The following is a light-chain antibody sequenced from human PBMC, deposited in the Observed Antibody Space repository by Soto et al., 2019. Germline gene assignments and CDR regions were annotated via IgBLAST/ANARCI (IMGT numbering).Light chain of an antibody. J-gene: IGKJ2*01. Sequence: EIVLTQSPATLSLSPGERATLSCRASQSVNTFLAWYQQKPGQAPRLLISDASNRATGIPARFSGSGSGTDFTLTISSLEPEDFATYYCHQLNSYPYTFGQGTKLEIK. CDR3: HQLNSYPYT. CDR2: DAS. V-gene: IGKV3-11*01. CDR1: QSVNTF.